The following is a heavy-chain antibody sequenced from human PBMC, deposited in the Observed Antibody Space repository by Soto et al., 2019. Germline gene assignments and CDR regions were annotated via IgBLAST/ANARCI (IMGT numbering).Heavy chain of an antibody. J-gene: IGHJ5*02. CDR2: ISAYNGNT. CDR3: ARDRGAGRVWFGELLFSSMNWFDP. V-gene: IGHV1-18*01. Sequence: ASVKVSCKASGYTFTSYGISWVRQAPGQGLEWMGWISAYNGNTNYAQKLQGRVTMTTDTSTSTAYMELRSLRSDDTAVYYCARDRGAGRVWFGELLFSSMNWFDPWGQGTWSPSPQ. CDR1: GYTFTSYG. D-gene: IGHD3-10*01.